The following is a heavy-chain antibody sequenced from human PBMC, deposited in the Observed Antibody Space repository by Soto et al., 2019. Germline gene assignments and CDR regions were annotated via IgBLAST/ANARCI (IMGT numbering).Heavy chain of an antibody. CDR1: GGTFNNYA. D-gene: IGHD5-12*01. V-gene: IGHV1-69*01. J-gene: IGHJ4*02. CDR3: ARGGVDVVATSAFDY. CDR2: IIPIIGTA. Sequence: QVQLVQSGAEVKKPGSSVQVSCKASGGTFNNYAISWVRQAPGQGLEWMGGIIPIIGTADYAHKFQGRLAISADESTGTTFLGLSSLRSEDTALYYWARGGVDVVATSAFDYWGQGTLVTVSS.